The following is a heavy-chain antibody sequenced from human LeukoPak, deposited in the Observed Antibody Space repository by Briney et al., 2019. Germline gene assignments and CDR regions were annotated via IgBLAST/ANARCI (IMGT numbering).Heavy chain of an antibody. CDR3: AAFCGGDCNRYDAFDI. J-gene: IGHJ3*02. CDR2: ISWNSGSI. CDR1: GFTFDDYA. Sequence: GGSLRLSCAAPGFTFDDYAMHWVRHAPGKGLEWVSGISWNSGSIGYADSVKGRFTISRDNAKNSLYLQMNSLRAEDTALYYCAAFCGGDCNRYDAFDIWGQGTMVTVSS. D-gene: IGHD2-21*02. V-gene: IGHV3-9*01.